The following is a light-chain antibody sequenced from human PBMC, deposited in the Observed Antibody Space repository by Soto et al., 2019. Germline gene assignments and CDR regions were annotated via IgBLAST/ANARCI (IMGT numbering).Light chain of an antibody. Sequence: EIVLTQSPGTLSLSPGERVTLSCRASQSLRSRYLAWYQQKPGQAPRLLIHAASNRATGVPDRFSGSGSGTDFSLTITRLDPEDFAVYYCQQYGTTPLTFGGGTKVEIK. CDR1: QSLRSRY. CDR2: AAS. V-gene: IGKV3-20*01. CDR3: QQYGTTPLT. J-gene: IGKJ4*01.